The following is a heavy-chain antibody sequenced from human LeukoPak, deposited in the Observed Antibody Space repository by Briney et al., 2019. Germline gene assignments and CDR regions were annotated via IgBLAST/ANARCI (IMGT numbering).Heavy chain of an antibody. CDR2: IYYSGST. Sequence: PSEALSLTCTVSGGSISSYYWSWIRQPPGKGLEWIGYIYYSGSTNYNPSLKSRVTISVDTSKNQFSLKLGSVTAADTAVYYCARDPGPMYSSGWWGRPYYFDYWGQGTLVTVSS. V-gene: IGHV4-59*01. D-gene: IGHD6-19*01. CDR1: GGSISSYY. J-gene: IGHJ4*02. CDR3: ARDPGPMYSSGWWGRPYYFDY.